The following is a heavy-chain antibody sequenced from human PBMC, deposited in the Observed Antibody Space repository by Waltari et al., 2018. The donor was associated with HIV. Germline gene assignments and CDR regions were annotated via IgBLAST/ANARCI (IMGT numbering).Heavy chain of an antibody. CDR3: ARGGPMPAGEAFDI. J-gene: IGHJ3*02. CDR2: MNPNMCNT. V-gene: IGHV1-8*01. CDR1: GYTFTSYD. Sequence: QVQLVQSGAEVKKPGASVKVSCKASGYTFTSYDINWVRTATGQVLEWMGWMNPNMCNTGYAHKFQGRVTMTRNTSISTAYIELSSLRSEDTAVYYCARGGPMPAGEAFDIWGQGTMVTVSS. D-gene: IGHD2-2*01.